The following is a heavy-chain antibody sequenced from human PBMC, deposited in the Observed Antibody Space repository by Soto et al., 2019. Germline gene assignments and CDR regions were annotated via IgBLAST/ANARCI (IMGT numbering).Heavy chain of an antibody. V-gene: IGHV3-30*19. D-gene: IGHD3-16*01. CDR3: ARWGTTGGLDV. CDR1: GFTFRSYV. J-gene: IGHJ1*01. Sequence: QVQLVEFGGGVVQPGTSLRVSCVASGFTFRSYVIHWVRQAPGKGLEWVALTSYDGTNKYYGDSVRGRFTISRDNSRNTVDLQMDSLRVEDTAVYYCARWGTTGGLDVWGQGTLVSVSS. CDR2: TSYDGTNK.